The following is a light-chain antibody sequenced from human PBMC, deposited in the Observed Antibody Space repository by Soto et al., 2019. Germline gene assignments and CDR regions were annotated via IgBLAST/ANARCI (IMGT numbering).Light chain of an antibody. CDR1: SSNIGNNY. V-gene: IGLV1-51*01. CDR3: GTWDTRLYTVV. CDR2: DDY. J-gene: IGLJ2*01. Sequence: QSVLTQPPSVSAAPGQKVPISCSGSSSNIGNNYVSWYQQLPGTAPKFLIYDDYKRPSGIPDRFSGSKSGTSATLVITGLQTGDEADYYCGTWDTRLYTVVFGGGTKLTVL.